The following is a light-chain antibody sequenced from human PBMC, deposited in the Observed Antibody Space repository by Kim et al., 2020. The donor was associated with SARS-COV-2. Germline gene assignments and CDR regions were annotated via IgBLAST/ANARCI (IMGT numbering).Light chain of an antibody. CDR3: FAYTTSSTWV. CDR1: SSDIGAYRY. V-gene: IGLV2-14*04. J-gene: IGLJ3*02. Sequence: GPSITIAYTGTSSDIGAYRYVSWYQQHPGKVPKFIIYDVSERPSGVSVRFSASKSGNTASLTISGLQAEDEADYYCFAYTTSSTWVFGGGTQLTVL. CDR2: DVS.